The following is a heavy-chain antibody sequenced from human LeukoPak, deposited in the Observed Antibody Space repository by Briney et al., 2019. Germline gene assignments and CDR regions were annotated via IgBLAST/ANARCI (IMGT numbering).Heavy chain of an antibody. CDR2: IKKIGSQK. CDR3: VAGDWGARDSFDL. J-gene: IGHJ3*01. CDR1: GFTFSDYA. D-gene: IGHD2-21*02. V-gene: IGHV3-7*01. Sequence: GGSLRPSCAASGFTFSDYATSWVRQAPRKWLEWVANIKKIGSQKYYVDSVKGRFTISRDNAKNSFFLQMSSLRAEDTSVYYCVAGDWGARDSFDLWGRGTMATVSS.